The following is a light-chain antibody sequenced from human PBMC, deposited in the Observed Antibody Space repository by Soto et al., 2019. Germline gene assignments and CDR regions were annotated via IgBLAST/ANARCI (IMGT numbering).Light chain of an antibody. Sequence: QSALTQPASVSGSPGQSITISCTGTSSDVGGYNYVSWYQHHPGKAPKLMIYEVRNRPSGVSHRFSGSKSGNTASLTISGLQAEDEADYYCSSYTSSSSYVIFGGGTKLTVL. CDR3: SSYTSSSSYVI. CDR2: EVR. J-gene: IGLJ2*01. CDR1: SSDVGGYNY. V-gene: IGLV2-14*01.